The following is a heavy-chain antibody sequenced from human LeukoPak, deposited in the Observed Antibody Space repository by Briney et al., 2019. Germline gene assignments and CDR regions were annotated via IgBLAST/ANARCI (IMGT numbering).Heavy chain of an antibody. CDR3: ARELAGGTGYSSSRPGMAFDI. D-gene: IGHD6-13*01. Sequence: TSETLSLTCTVSGGSISSSSYYWSWIRQPPGKGLEWIGYIYYSGSTNYNPSLKSRVTISVDTSKNQFSLKLSSVTAADTAVYYCARELAGGTGYSSSRPGMAFDIWGQGTMVTVSS. J-gene: IGHJ3*02. V-gene: IGHV4-61*01. CDR2: IYYSGST. CDR1: GGSISSSSYY.